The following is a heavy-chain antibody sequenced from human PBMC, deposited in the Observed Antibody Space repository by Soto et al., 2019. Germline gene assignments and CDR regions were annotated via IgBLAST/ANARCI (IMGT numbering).Heavy chain of an antibody. D-gene: IGHD1-26*01. Sequence: GGSLRLSCAASGFTFSSYAMSWVRQTPGKGLEWLSASSGSGGSTYYAASVKGRFAISGDSSKNTLYLQMNSLRAEGTAVYYCAKDIRGSYYHFDCWGQGTPVAVSS. V-gene: IGHV3-23*01. CDR1: GFTFSSYA. CDR3: AKDIRGSYYHFDC. CDR2: SSGSGGST. J-gene: IGHJ4*02.